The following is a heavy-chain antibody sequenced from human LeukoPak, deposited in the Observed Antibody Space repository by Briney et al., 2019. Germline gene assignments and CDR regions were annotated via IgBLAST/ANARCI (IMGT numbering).Heavy chain of an antibody. CDR3: ARDRGSGGNHFDY. D-gene: IGHD3-16*01. CDR1: GYVFSGYY. CDR2: INPNSGDT. Sequence: ASVKVSCKASGYVFSGYYIHWVRQAPGQGLEWMGRINPNSGDTNYIQKFQGRVTMTRDTSISTAYMDLRSLKSDDTAVYYCARDRGSGGNHFDYCGQATLVTVSS. V-gene: IGHV1-2*06. J-gene: IGHJ4*02.